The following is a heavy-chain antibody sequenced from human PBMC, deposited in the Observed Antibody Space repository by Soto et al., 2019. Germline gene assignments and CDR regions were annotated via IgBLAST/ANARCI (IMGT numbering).Heavy chain of an antibody. Sequence: GGSLRLSCAASGFTFSSYAMSWVRQAPGKGLEWVSAISGSGGSTYYADSVKGRFTISRDNSKNTLYLQMNSLRAEDTAVYYCASLYYYGSGSYSQFDYWGQGTLVTVSS. V-gene: IGHV3-23*01. CDR2: ISGSGGST. D-gene: IGHD3-10*01. J-gene: IGHJ4*02. CDR3: ASLYYYGSGSYSQFDY. CDR1: GFTFSSYA.